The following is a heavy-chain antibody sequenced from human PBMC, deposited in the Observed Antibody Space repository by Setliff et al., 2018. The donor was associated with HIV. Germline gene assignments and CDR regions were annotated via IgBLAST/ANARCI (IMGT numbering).Heavy chain of an antibody. CDR2: ISYDGSNK. Sequence: PGGSLRLSCAASGFTFSSYAVHWVRQAPGKGLEWVAVISYDGSNKYYADSVKGRFTISRDNSKNTLYLQMNSLRPEDAAVYYCARAPSSYDCWANDYWGQGTLVTVSS. J-gene: IGHJ4*02. D-gene: IGHD3-3*01. V-gene: IGHV3-30*04. CDR3: ARAPSSYDCWANDY. CDR1: GFTFSSYA.